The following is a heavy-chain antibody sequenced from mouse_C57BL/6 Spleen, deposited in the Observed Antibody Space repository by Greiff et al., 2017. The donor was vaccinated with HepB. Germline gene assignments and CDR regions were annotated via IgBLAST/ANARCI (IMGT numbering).Heavy chain of an antibody. J-gene: IGHJ2*03. CDR1: GYTFTSYW. V-gene: IGHV1-50*01. D-gene: IGHD1-1*01. CDR3: ERGITTVVARVY. Sequence: VQLQQPGAELVKPGASVKLSCKASGYTFTSYWMQWVKQRPGQGLEWIGEIDPSDSYTNYNQKFKGKATLTVVTSSSTAYMQLSSLTSEDSAVYYGERGITTVVARVYWGQGTGGTVA. CDR2: IDPSDSYT.